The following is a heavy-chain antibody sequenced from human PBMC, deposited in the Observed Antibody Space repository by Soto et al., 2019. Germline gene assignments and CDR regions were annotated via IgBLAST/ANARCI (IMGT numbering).Heavy chain of an antibody. D-gene: IGHD3-10*01. J-gene: IGHJ1*01. CDR1: GYTFTNYV. Sequence: ASVKVSCKASGYTFTNYVMHWVRQAPGQRLEWMGWINAGNGNTKYSQKFQDRVTITRDASATTAYMELSSLRSEDTAVYYCARIYYRGGSYSPGGYWAQGALVPVSA. V-gene: IGHV1-3*01. CDR3: ARIYYRGGSYSPGGY. CDR2: INAGNGNT.